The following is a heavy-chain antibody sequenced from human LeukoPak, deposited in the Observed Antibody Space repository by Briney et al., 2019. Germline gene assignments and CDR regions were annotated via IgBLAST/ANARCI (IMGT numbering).Heavy chain of an antibody. CDR1: GGSISNYY. V-gene: IGHV4-59*01. CDR2: IYYSGST. J-gene: IGHJ2*01. D-gene: IGHD6-13*01. Sequence: SETLSLTCTVSGGSISNYYWSWIRQPSGKGLEWIGYIYYSGSTNYNPSLKSRVTISVDTSKNQFSLKLSSVTAADTAVYYCARVYYSSSYDYWYFDLWGRGTLVTVSS. CDR3: ARVYYSSSYDYWYFDL.